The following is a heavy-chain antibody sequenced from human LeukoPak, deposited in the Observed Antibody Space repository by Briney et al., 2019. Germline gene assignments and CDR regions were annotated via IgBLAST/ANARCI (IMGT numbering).Heavy chain of an antibody. CDR3: AREVATTPGHWFDP. D-gene: IGHD5-12*01. Sequence: GGSLRLSCAASGFTFSSYEMNWVRQAPGKGLEWVSYISSGGSTIYYADSVKGRFTISRDNAKNSLYLQMNSLRAEDTAVYYCAREVATTPGHWFDPWGQGTLVTVSS. V-gene: IGHV3-48*03. CDR1: GFTFSSYE. CDR2: ISSGGSTI. J-gene: IGHJ5*02.